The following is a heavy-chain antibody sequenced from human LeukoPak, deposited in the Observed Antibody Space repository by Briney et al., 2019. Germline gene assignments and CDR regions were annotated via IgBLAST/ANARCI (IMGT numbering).Heavy chain of an antibody. CDR2: IYSGGST. Sequence: GGCLRLSCAASGFTVSSNYMSWVRQAPGKGLEWVSVIYSGGSTYYADSVKGRFTISRDNSKNTLYLQMNSLRAEDTAVYYCASNIQLWSGGAFDIWGQGTMVTVSS. CDR1: GFTVSSNY. V-gene: IGHV3-53*01. D-gene: IGHD5-18*01. J-gene: IGHJ3*02. CDR3: ASNIQLWSGGAFDI.